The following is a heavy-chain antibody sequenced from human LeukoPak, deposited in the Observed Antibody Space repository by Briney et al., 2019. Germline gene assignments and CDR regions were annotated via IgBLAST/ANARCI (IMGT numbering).Heavy chain of an antibody. CDR1: GFSFSSSW. CDR2: INSDGSAT. J-gene: IGHJ4*02. CDR3: AKSDHFDN. V-gene: IGHV3-74*01. Sequence: GRSLRLSCAASGFSFSSSWMHWVRQAPGKGLVWVSRINSDGSATIYADSVKGRFTISRDNAKNTLYLQMNSLRDEDTAVYYCAKSDHFDNWGQGTLVTVSS.